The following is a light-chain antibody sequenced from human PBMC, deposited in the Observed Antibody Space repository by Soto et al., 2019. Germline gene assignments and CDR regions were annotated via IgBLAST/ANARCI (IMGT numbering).Light chain of an antibody. V-gene: IGKV1-39*01. J-gene: IGKJ4*01. CDR1: QSISSY. CDR3: QQSYSTPPVT. Sequence: DIQITQSPSYLSASVGGRVTITCLASQSISSYLNWYQQKPGKAPKLLIYAASSLQSRVPSRFSGSGSGTDFTLTIRSLQPEDFATYYCQQSYSTPPVTFGGGNKVDIK. CDR2: AAS.